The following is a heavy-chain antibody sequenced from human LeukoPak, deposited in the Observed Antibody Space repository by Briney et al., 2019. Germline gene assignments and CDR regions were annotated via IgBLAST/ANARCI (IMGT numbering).Heavy chain of an antibody. V-gene: IGHV4-59*08. Sequence: PSETLSLTCTVSGGSISSYYWSWIRQPPGKGLDWIGYIYYSGSTNYNPSLKSRVTISVDTSKNQFSLKLSSVTAADTAVYYCARHAELLWFGELFPVSSYFDYWGQGTLVTVSS. J-gene: IGHJ4*02. D-gene: IGHD3-10*01. CDR3: ARHAELLWFGELFPVSSYFDY. CDR2: IYYSGST. CDR1: GGSISSYY.